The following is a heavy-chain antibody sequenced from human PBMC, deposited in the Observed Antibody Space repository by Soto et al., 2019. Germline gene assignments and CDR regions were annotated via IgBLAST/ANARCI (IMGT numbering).Heavy chain of an antibody. J-gene: IGHJ3*02. CDR1: GFTFSSYA. CDR3: VKGIAVAGTTDRDAFDI. Sequence: XGSLRLSCSASGFTFSSYAMHWVRQAPGKGLEYVSAISSNGGSTYYADSVKGRFTISRDNSKNTLYLQMSSLRAEDTAVYYCVKGIAVAGTTDRDAFDIWGQGTMVTVSS. D-gene: IGHD6-19*01. V-gene: IGHV3-64D*06. CDR2: ISSNGGST.